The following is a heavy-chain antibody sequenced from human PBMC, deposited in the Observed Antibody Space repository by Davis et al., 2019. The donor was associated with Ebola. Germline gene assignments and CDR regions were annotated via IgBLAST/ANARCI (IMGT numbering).Heavy chain of an antibody. D-gene: IGHD6-13*01. V-gene: IGHV3-7*01. Sequence: GESLKISCAASGFKFSSYWMSWVRQAPGKGLEWVAKIKQNGSEMYLVDSVKGRFTVSRDNAKNSLYLQMNSLRAEDTAVYYCARDGIAHTNRGNWFDPWGQGTLVTVSS. J-gene: IGHJ5*02. CDR2: IKQNGSEM. CDR3: ARDGIAHTNRGNWFDP. CDR1: GFKFSSYW.